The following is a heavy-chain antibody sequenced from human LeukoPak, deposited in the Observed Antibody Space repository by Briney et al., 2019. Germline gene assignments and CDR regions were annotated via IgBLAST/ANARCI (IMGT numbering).Heavy chain of an antibody. CDR3: VGGDY. J-gene: IGHJ4*02. CDR2: ISTDGSII. Sequence: GGSLRLSCAASGFTFSQYWMYWVRQAPGKGLVWVSYISTDGSIINDADSVKGRFTISRDNAKNTLYLQINSLRVEDTAVYYCVGGDYWGQGTLVTVSS. V-gene: IGHV3-74*01. CDR1: GFTFSQYW.